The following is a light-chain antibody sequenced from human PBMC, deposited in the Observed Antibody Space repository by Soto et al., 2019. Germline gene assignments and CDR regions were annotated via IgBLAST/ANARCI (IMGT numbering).Light chain of an antibody. V-gene: IGLV1-40*01. J-gene: IGLJ1*01. CDR3: QSYDGCLSAYV. CDR1: SSNIGAGYD. Sequence: QSVLAQPPSVSGAPGQKVTISCTGSSSNIGAGYDLHRYQQLPGTAPKLLLYGNSNRPSGVPDRFSGSKSGTSASLAISGLQAEDEAEYYCQSYDGCLSAYVFGTGTQLTVL. CDR2: GNS.